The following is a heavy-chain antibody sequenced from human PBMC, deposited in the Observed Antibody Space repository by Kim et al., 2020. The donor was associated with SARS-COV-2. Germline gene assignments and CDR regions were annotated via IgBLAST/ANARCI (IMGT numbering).Heavy chain of an antibody. CDR2: ISPDGSNK. CDR1: EFIFSDHA. V-gene: IGHV3-30-3*01. CDR3: ARVPGVARDY. D-gene: IGHD3-3*01. J-gene: IGHJ4*02. Sequence: GGSLRLSCAASEFIFSDHAMHWVRQAPGKGLEWVAVISPDGSNKYYIDSVKGRFTISRDNSKNTLYLQMNSLRIEDTGVYYCARVPGVARDYWGQGTLGT.